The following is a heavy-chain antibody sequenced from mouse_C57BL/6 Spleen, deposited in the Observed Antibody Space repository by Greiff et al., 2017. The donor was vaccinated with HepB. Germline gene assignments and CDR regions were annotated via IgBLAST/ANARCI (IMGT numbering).Heavy chain of an antibody. Sequence: EVQLQQSGPELVKPGASVKISCKASGYSFTGYYMNWVKQSPEKSLEWIGVINPSTGGTTYKQKFKAKATLTVDKSSSTAYMQLKSLTSADSAVSYYSRVDGNYYFDYWGQGTTLTVSS. CDR3: SRVDGNYYFDY. J-gene: IGHJ2*01. CDR2: INPSTGGT. CDR1: GYSFTGYY. V-gene: IGHV1-42*01. D-gene: IGHD2-1*01.